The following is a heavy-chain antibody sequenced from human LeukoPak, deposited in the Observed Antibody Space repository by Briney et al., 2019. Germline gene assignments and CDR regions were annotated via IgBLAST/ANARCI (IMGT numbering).Heavy chain of an antibody. CDR2: INHSGST. Sequence: SETLSLTCAVYGGSFRGYYWSWIRQPPGKGLEWIGEINHSGSTNYNPSLKSRVTISVDTSKNQFSLKLSSVTAADTAVYYCARAVAYSSSWYWFDPWGQGTLVTVSS. CDR3: ARAVAYSSSWYWFDP. J-gene: IGHJ5*02. V-gene: IGHV4-34*01. D-gene: IGHD6-13*01. CDR1: GGSFRGYY.